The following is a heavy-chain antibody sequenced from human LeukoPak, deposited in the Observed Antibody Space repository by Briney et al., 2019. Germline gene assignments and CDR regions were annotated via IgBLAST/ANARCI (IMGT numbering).Heavy chain of an antibody. Sequence: GASVKVSCTASGYTFTSYDINWLRPASGQGLEWMGWMNPNSGNTGYAQKFQGRFTMTWDTSITTAYMELSSLRSEDTAVYYCARGYRHQPDWGQGTLVTVSS. V-gene: IGHV1-8*01. CDR3: ARGYRHQPD. CDR2: MNPNSGNT. D-gene: IGHD5-12*01. CDR1: GYTFTSYD. J-gene: IGHJ4*02.